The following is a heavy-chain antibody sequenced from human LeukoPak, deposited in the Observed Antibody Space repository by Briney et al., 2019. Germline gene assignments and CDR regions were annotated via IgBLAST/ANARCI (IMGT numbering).Heavy chain of an antibody. CDR2: ISGSGGST. V-gene: IGHV3-23*01. CDR1: GFTFSSYA. CDR3: AKSSGYSGSYSADY. Sequence: PGGSLRLSCAASGFTFSSYAMSWVRQAPGKGLEWVSAISGSGGSTYYADSVKSRFTISRDNSKNTLYLQMNSLRAEDTAVYYCAKSSGYSGSYSADYWGQGTLVTVSS. D-gene: IGHD1-26*01. J-gene: IGHJ4*02.